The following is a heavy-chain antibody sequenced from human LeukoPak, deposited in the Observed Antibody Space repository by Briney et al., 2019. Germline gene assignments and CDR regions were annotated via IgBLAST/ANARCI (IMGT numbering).Heavy chain of an antibody. D-gene: IGHD2-8*02. CDR2: IRSKAYGGTT. V-gene: IGHV3-49*04. Sequence: GGSLRLSCTASGFTFGDYAMSWVRQAPGKGLEWVGFIRSKAYGGTTEYAASVKGSFTISRDDSKSIAYLQMNSLKTEDTAVYYCTREGYCSAGVCYTYPRNFDYWGQGTLVTVSS. CDR1: GFTFGDYA. J-gene: IGHJ4*02. CDR3: TREGYCSAGVCYTYPRNFDY.